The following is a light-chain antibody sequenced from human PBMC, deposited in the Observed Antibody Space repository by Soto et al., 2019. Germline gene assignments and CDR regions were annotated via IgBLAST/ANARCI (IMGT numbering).Light chain of an antibody. CDR1: SSNIGSNT. J-gene: IGLJ1*01. CDR3: SSYTGTSTQV. V-gene: IGLV1-44*01. CDR2: SFY. Sequence: QSVLTQPPSASGTPGQRVTISCSGSSSNIGSNTVNWYQQLPGTAPKLLIYSFYQRPSGVPDRFSGSKSGTSASLAISGLQSEDEADYYCSSYTGTSTQVFGTGTKLTVL.